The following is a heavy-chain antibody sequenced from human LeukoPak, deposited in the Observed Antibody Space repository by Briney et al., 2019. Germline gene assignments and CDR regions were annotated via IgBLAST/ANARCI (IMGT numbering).Heavy chain of an antibody. CDR2: ISSSGSTI. Sequence: GGSLRLSCAASGFTFSDYYMSWIRQAPGKGLEWVSYISSSGSTIYYADSVKGRFTISRDDAKNSLYLQMNSLRAEDTAVYYCARDGIAAAGTSPRHPAADEPDDYYGMDVWGQGTTVTVSS. CDR1: GFTFSDYY. V-gene: IGHV3-11*01. D-gene: IGHD6-13*01. CDR3: ARDGIAAAGTSPRHPAADEPDDYYGMDV. J-gene: IGHJ6*02.